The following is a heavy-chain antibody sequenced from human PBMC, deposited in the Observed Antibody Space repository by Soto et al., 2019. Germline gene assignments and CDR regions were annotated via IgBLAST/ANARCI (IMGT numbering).Heavy chain of an antibody. V-gene: IGHV3-33*01. CDR3: ARDVGTMVRGGTMGYYYYGMDV. D-gene: IGHD3-10*01. J-gene: IGHJ6*02. CDR1: GFTFSSYG. CDR2: IWYDGSNK. Sequence: ESGGGVVQPGRSLRLSCAASGFTFSSYGMHWVRQAPGKGLEWVAVIWYDGSNKYYADSVKGRFTISRDNSKNTLYLQMNSLRAEDTAVYYCARDVGTMVRGGTMGYYYYGMDVWGQGTTVTVSS.